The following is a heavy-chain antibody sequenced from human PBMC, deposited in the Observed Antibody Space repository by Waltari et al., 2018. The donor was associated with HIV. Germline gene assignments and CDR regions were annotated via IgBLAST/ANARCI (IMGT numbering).Heavy chain of an antibody. V-gene: IGHV4-59*01. Sequence: QIQLQESGPGLVKPSETLSLTCTVSGGSINNYSWSWFRQSPGGGLEWIGYIYYSGTTNYNPSLQSRVTISVDTSKNQFSLKVTSVTAADTAVYYCARFRCSSSSCYGRYAMDVWGQGTTVTVSS. D-gene: IGHD2-2*01. CDR3: ARFRCSSSSCYGRYAMDV. CDR1: GGSINNYS. CDR2: IYYSGTT. J-gene: IGHJ6*02.